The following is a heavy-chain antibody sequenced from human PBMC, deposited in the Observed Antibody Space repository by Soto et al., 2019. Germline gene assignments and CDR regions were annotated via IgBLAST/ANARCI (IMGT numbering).Heavy chain of an antibody. V-gene: IGHV4-59*01. CDR1: GGSISSYY. CDR2: IYYSGST. D-gene: IGHD3-10*01. J-gene: IGHJ5*02. Sequence: QVQLQESGPGLVKPSETLSLTCTVSGGSISSYYWSWIRQPPGKGLEWIGYIYYSGSTNYNPSLKSRVTISVDTSKNQFSLKLSSVTAADTAVYYCARAHGALGNWFDPWGQGTLVTVSS. CDR3: ARAHGALGNWFDP.